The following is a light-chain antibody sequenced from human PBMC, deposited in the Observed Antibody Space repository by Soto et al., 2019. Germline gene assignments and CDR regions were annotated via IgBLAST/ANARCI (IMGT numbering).Light chain of an antibody. Sequence: SYELTQPPSVSVFPGQTARITCSGDALPKQYAYWYQQKPGQAPVLVIFKDSERPSWIPERFSGSSSGTTVTLTISGVQAEDEADYYCQSADSSWSYPKVFGGGTKLTVL. CDR2: KDS. CDR1: ALPKQY. V-gene: IGLV3-25*03. CDR3: QSADSSWSYPKV. J-gene: IGLJ2*01.